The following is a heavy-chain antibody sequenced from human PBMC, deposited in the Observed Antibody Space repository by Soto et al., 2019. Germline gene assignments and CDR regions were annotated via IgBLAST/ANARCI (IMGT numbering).Heavy chain of an antibody. J-gene: IGHJ2*01. Sequence: EVQLVESGGDLVQPGGSLRLSCAASGFIFSNYEMNWVRQAPGKGLQWVSYIVGSGSTIYYADSVKGRFTISRDNAKNSLYLQMNSLSVEDTAVYYCARSRVGTHCTTTGCQSYWYFDLWGRGTLVAVSS. CDR3: ARSRVGTHCTTTGCQSYWYFDL. CDR1: GFIFSNYE. D-gene: IGHD2-2*01. CDR2: IVGSGSTI. V-gene: IGHV3-48*03.